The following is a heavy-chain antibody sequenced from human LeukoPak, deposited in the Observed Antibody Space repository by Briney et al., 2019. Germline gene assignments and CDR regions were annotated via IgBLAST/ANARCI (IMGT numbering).Heavy chain of an antibody. J-gene: IGHJ5*02. Sequence: AGGSLRLSCAASGFTFSSYSMNWVRQAPGKGLEWVSSISSSSSYIYYADSVKGRFTISRDNAKNSLYLQMNSLRADDTAVYYCARDLFVWDVNIVVVPNWFDPWGQGTLATVSS. D-gene: IGHD2-2*01. CDR1: GFTFSSYS. CDR3: ARDLFVWDVNIVVVPNWFDP. V-gene: IGHV3-21*04. CDR2: ISSSSSYI.